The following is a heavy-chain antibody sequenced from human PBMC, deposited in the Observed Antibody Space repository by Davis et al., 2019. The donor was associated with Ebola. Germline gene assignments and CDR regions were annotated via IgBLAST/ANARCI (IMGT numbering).Heavy chain of an antibody. J-gene: IGHJ4*02. CDR2: TSSDGDSK. V-gene: IGHV3-30*14. Sequence: GGSLRLSCAASGFTFRSYVMHWVRQAPGKGLEWVAVTSSDGDSKYFADSVKGRFSVSRDSSKNTLYLQMNSLRVEDTAVYYCARDSYCGGDCPHGYWGQGTLVTVSS. CDR1: GFTFRSYV. CDR3: ARDSYCGGDCPHGY. D-gene: IGHD2-21*02.